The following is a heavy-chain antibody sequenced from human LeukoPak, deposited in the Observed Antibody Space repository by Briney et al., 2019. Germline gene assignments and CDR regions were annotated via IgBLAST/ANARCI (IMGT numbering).Heavy chain of an antibody. CDR1: GFTFSSYA. CDR3: APSLVSGYYYGMDV. CDR2: ISGSGGST. J-gene: IGHJ6*02. D-gene: IGHD2-8*01. V-gene: IGHV3-23*01. Sequence: PGGSLRLSCAASGFTFSSYAMSWVRQAPGKGLEWVSAISGSGGSTYYADSVKGRFTISRDNSKNTLYLQMNSLRAEDTAVYYCAPSLVSGYYYGMDVWGQGTTVTVSS.